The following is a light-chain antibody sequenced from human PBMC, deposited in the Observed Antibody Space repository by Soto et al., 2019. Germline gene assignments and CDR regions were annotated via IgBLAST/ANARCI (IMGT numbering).Light chain of an antibody. CDR3: QQYYSYPPT. J-gene: IGKJ2*01. CDR2: AAT. Sequence: AIRMTQSPSSFSASTGDRVTITCRASQGISSYLAWYQQKPGKAPKLLIYAATALRSGVPSRYSGSGSGPDFTLTISCLQSEDFATYYCQQYYSYPPTLGQGTKLEIK. V-gene: IGKV1-8*01. CDR1: QGISSY.